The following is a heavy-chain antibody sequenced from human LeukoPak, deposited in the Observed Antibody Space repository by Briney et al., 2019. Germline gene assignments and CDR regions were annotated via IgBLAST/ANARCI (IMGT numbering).Heavy chain of an antibody. J-gene: IGHJ4*02. V-gene: IGHV4-59*01. CDR3: ARETSLTGYASGLGFNY. D-gene: IGHD6-19*01. CDR2: IYDSGNT. CDR1: GGSISSYY. Sequence: SETLSLTCTVSGGSISSYYWSWIRQPPGKGLEWIGYIYDSGNTNYNPSLKSRVTISIDTSKNQFSLRLTSVTAADTATYYCARETSLTGYASGLGFNYRGQGILVTVSS.